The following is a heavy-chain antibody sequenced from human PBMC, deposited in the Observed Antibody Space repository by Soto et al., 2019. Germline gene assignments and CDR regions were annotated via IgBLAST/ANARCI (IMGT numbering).Heavy chain of an antibody. Sequence: GGSLRLSCAASGFTFDDYAMHWVRQAPGKGLEWVSLISWDGGSTYYADSVKGRFTISRDNSKSSLYLQMNSLRAEDTALYYCAKDNSAYYYDSSGYYPAYWGQGTLVTVSS. J-gene: IGHJ4*02. CDR2: ISWDGGST. V-gene: IGHV3-43D*04. CDR1: GFTFDDYA. CDR3: AKDNSAYYYDSSGYYPAY. D-gene: IGHD3-22*01.